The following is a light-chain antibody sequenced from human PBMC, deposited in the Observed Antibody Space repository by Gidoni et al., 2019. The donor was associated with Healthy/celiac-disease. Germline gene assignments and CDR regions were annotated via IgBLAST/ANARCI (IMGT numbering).Light chain of an antibody. CDR1: QGISSC. CDR2: AAA. V-gene: IGKV1-12*01. J-gene: IGKJ5*01. Sequence: DIQMTQSPSSVSASVGDRVTITCRASQGISSCLAWYQQKPGKAPKRLIYAAASWQSGGPSRCSGSGAGTECTLTISSLQPEDVATYYCQQANSFPKITFGQGTRLEIK. CDR3: QQANSFPKIT.